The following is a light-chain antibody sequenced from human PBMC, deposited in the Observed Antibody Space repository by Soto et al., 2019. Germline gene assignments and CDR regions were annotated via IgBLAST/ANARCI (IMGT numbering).Light chain of an antibody. CDR2: EAN. CDR1: SNDIGGYNL. Sequence: QAVVTQPASVSGSPGQSITISCTGTSNDIGGYNLVSWYQQHPGKAPKLIIFEANKRPSGVSDRFSGSRSGNTASLTISALQAEDEADYSCCSFAGGATFVFGGGTKVTVL. J-gene: IGLJ2*01. V-gene: IGLV2-23*02. CDR3: CSFAGGATFV.